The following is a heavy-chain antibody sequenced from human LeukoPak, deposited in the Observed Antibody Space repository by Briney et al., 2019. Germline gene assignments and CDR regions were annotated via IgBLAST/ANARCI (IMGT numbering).Heavy chain of an antibody. CDR2: INHSGST. CDR3: ARSLRVSSSDY. D-gene: IGHD6-13*01. V-gene: IGHV4-34*01. J-gene: IGHJ4*02. CDR1: GGSFSGYY. Sequence: SETLSLTCAVYGGSFSGYYWSWIRKPPGKGLEWIGEINHSGSTNYNPSLKSRVTISVDTSKNQFSLKLSSVTAADTAVYYCARSLRVSSSDYWGQGTLVTVSS.